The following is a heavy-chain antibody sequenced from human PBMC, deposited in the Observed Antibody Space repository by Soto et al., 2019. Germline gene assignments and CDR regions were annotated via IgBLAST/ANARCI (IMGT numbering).Heavy chain of an antibody. D-gene: IGHD5-18*01. CDR3: AGHADTAMVSPYFDY. Sequence: PGESLKVSCKGSGYSFTSYWSGWVRQMPEKGLEWMGIIYPGDSDTRYSPSFQGQVTISADKSLSTAYLQWSSLKASDPAMYYCAGHADTAMVSPYFDYWGQGTLVTVSS. J-gene: IGHJ4*02. CDR1: GYSFTSYW. CDR2: IYPGDSDT. V-gene: IGHV5-51*01.